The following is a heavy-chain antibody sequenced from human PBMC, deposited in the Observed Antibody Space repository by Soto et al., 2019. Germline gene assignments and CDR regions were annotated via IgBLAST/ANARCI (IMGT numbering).Heavy chain of an antibody. V-gene: IGHV4-38-2*01. CDR3: AKKGYYPSGKINLFDS. D-gene: IGHD3-10*01. CDR2: VDHSGRT. CDR1: VYALNSDYY. Sequence: TLXLTCAVSVYALNSDYYWGCIRQPPGKGLEWIGSVDHSGRTYYSPSLRSRLTIFIDTSKNQFSLRLTYVTAADTAMYFCAKKGYYPSGKINLFDSWGPGTLVTVSS. J-gene: IGHJ4*02.